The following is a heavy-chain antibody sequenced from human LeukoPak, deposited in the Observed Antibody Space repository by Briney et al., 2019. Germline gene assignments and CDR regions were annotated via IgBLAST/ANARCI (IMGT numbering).Heavy chain of an antibody. J-gene: IGHJ4*02. D-gene: IGHD6-13*01. CDR1: GGSISSSSYY. V-gene: IGHV4-39*01. CDR3: ATGYTSNCPYN. CDR2: IYYSGST. Sequence: PSETLSLTCTVSGGSISSSSYYWGWIRQPPGKGLEWIGTIYYSGSTYYNPSLKSRVTISVDTSKNQFSLKLRSVTAADTAAYYCATGYTSNCPYNWGQGTLVTVSS.